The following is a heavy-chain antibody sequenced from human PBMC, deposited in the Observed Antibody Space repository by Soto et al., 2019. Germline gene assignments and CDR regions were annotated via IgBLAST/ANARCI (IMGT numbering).Heavy chain of an antibody. CDR3: ARDMGYCSGGSCHDAFDI. Sequence: ASVKVSCKASGYTFTSYYMHWVRQAPGQGLEWMGRINPNSGGTNYAQKFQGWVTMTRDTSISTAYMELSRLRSDDTSVYYCARDMGYCSGGSCHDAFDIWXKGTMVTVSS. CDR2: INPNSGGT. J-gene: IGHJ3*02. CDR1: GYTFTSYY. V-gene: IGHV1-2*04. D-gene: IGHD2-15*01.